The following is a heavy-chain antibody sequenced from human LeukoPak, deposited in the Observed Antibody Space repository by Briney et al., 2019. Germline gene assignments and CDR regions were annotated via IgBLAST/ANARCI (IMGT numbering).Heavy chain of an antibody. CDR2: IYYSGST. CDR3: ARGVIYDSSGYYYGGFFDY. CDR1: GGSISSSSYY. V-gene: IGHV4-39*07. Sequence: SSETLSLTCTVSGGSISSSSYYWGWIRQPPGKGLEWIGSIYYSGSTYYNPSLKSRVTISVDTSKNQFSLKLSSVTAADTAVYYCARGVIYDSSGYYYGGFFDYWGQGTLVTVSS. J-gene: IGHJ4*02. D-gene: IGHD3-22*01.